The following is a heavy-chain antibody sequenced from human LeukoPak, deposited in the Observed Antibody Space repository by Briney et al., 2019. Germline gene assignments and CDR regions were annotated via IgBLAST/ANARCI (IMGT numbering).Heavy chain of an antibody. Sequence: GGSLRLSCAASGFTFDDYAMHWVRQAPGKGLEWVSGISWNSGSIGYADSVKGRFTISRDNAKNSLYLQMNSLRAEDTAVYYCAKEGSEYSSSWLPADAFDIWGQGTMVTVSS. J-gene: IGHJ3*02. CDR1: GFTFDDYA. CDR3: AKEGSEYSSSWLPADAFDI. CDR2: ISWNSGSI. V-gene: IGHV3-9*01. D-gene: IGHD6-13*01.